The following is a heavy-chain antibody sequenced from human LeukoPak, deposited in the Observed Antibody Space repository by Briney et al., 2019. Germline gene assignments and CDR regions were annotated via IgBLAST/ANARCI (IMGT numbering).Heavy chain of an antibody. V-gene: IGHV3-23*01. CDR1: GFTFTSYA. Sequence: GGSLRLPCAASGFTFTSYAMSWVRQAPGKGLEWVSAISGSGGSTYYADSVKGRFTISRDNSKSTLFLQMNSLRAEDTAVYYCAKDPRVGSRVATPCHRGQGTLVTVSS. CDR2: ISGSGGST. CDR3: AKDPRVGSRVATPCH. D-gene: IGHD5-24*01. J-gene: IGHJ4*02.